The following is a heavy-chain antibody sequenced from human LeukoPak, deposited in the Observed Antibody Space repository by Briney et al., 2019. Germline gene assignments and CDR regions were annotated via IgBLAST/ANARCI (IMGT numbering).Heavy chain of an antibody. J-gene: IGHJ3*02. Sequence: SETLSLTCTVSGGSISTSSYYWGWIRQPPGKGLEWIGTIYYSVTTYYNPSLKSRVTISVDTSKNHFSLKLSSVTAADTAVYYCARHVGRSAFDIWGQGTMVTVSS. CDR3: ARHVGRSAFDI. V-gene: IGHV4-39*01. CDR1: GGSISTSSYY. CDR2: IYYSVTT. D-gene: IGHD2-15*01.